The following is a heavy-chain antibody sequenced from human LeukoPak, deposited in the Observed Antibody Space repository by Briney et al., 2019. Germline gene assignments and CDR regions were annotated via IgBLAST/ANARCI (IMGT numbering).Heavy chain of an antibody. CDR3: ATGAYYYDSSGYSGKGAFDY. V-gene: IGHV1-24*01. J-gene: IGHJ4*02. D-gene: IGHD3-22*01. CDR2: FDPEDGET. CDR1: GYTLTELS. Sequence: ASVKVSCKVSGYTLTELSMHWVRQAPGKGLEWMGGFDPEDGETIYAQKFQGRVTMTEDTSTDTAYMELSSLRSEDTAVYYCATGAYYYDSSGYSGKGAFDYWGQGTLVTVSS.